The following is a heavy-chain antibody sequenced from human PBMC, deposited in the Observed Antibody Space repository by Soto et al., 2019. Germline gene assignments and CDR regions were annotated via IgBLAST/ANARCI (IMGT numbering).Heavy chain of an antibody. J-gene: IGHJ5*02. CDR2: IYVTGAV. CDR3: ARLRIATNNYKWFDP. CDR1: GASLNSGNYY. Sequence: LSLTCSVSGASLNSGNYYWSWIRQFPGKVLEWIGHIYVTGAVDYNPSLRDRITISQDTSERQFSLNLRLVTAADTAVYYCARLRIATNNYKWFDPWGQGTLVTVSS. D-gene: IGHD2-21*01. V-gene: IGHV4-31*03.